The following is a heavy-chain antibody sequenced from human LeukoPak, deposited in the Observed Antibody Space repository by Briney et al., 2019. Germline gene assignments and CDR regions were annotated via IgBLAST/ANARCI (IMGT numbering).Heavy chain of an antibody. D-gene: IGHD3-10*01. CDR2: ISWKSGSI. V-gene: IGHV3-9*01. J-gene: IGHJ6*02. Sequence: GRSLRLSCAASGFTFDDYVMHWVRQAPGKGLEWVSGISWKSGSIGYADSVKGRFTISRDNAKNSLYLQMNSLRAEDTALYYCAKDIFYGSGKSYYGMDVWGQGTTVTVSS. CDR1: GFTFDDYV. CDR3: AKDIFYGSGKSYYGMDV.